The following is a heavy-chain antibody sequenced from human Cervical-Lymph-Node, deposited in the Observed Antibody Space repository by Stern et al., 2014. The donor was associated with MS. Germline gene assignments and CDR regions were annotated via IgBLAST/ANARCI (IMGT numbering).Heavy chain of an antibody. CDR2: IYTSGST. D-gene: IGHD6-6*01. Sequence: VQLVESGPGLVKPSQTLSLTCTVSGGSISSGSYYWSWIRQPAGKGLEWIGRIYTSGSTNYNPSLKSRVTISVDTSKNQFSLKRSSVTAADTAVYYCARDLGRGIAARPGWFDPWGQGTLVTVSS. J-gene: IGHJ5*02. V-gene: IGHV4-61*02. CDR3: ARDLGRGIAARPGWFDP. CDR1: GGSISSGSYY.